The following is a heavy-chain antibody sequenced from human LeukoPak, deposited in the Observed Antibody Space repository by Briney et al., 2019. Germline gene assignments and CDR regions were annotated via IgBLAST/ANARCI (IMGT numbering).Heavy chain of an antibody. J-gene: IGHJ4*02. Sequence: ASVKVSCKVSGYTLTELSMHWVRQAPGKGLEWMGGFDPEDGETIYARKFQGRVTMTEDTSTDTAYMELSSLRSEDTAVYYCAGATDYYDSSGYYAPYFDYWGQGTLVTVSS. D-gene: IGHD3-22*01. CDR2: FDPEDGET. V-gene: IGHV1-24*01. CDR3: AGATDYYDSSGYYAPYFDY. CDR1: GYTLTELS.